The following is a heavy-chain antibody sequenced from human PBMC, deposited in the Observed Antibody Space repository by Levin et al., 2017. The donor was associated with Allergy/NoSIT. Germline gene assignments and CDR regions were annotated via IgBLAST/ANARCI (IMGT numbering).Heavy chain of an antibody. D-gene: IGHD1-26*01. CDR2: INSDGSST. Sequence: SCAASGFTFTTYWMHWVRQAPGKGLVWVSRINSDGSSTTCADSVKGRFTISRDNAKNTLYLQMNSLRAKDTAVYYCARGYSGTYRADYWGQGTLVTVSS. J-gene: IGHJ4*02. CDR3: ARGYSGTYRADY. CDR1: GFTFTTYW. V-gene: IGHV3-74*01.